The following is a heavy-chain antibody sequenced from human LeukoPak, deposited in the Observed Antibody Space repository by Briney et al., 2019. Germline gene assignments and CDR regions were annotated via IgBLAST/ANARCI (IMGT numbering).Heavy chain of an antibody. Sequence: ASVKVSCQASGYTFTDYYMHWVRQTPGQGLEWMGRINPNSGGTSYAQKFRGRVTMTRDTSISTAYMELSRLRSDDTAVYYCATSSSSGYSSTTYYFDYWGQGTLVTVSS. J-gene: IGHJ4*02. D-gene: IGHD6-13*01. V-gene: IGHV1-2*06. CDR3: ATSSSSGYSSTTYYFDY. CDR2: INPNSGGT. CDR1: GYTFTDYY.